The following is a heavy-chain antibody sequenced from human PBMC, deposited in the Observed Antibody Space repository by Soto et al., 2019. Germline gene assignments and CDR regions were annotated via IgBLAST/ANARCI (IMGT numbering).Heavy chain of an antibody. CDR1: GYTFTSYA. CDR2: INAGNGNT. J-gene: IGHJ4*02. CDR3: ARDPVPIQLWPSYYFDY. D-gene: IGHD5-18*01. V-gene: IGHV1-3*01. Sequence: ASVKVSCKASGYTFTSYAMHWLRQAPGQRLEWMGWINAGNGNTKYSQKFQGRVTITRDTSASTAYMELSSLRSEDTAVYYCARDPVPIQLWPSYYFDYWGQGTLVTVSS.